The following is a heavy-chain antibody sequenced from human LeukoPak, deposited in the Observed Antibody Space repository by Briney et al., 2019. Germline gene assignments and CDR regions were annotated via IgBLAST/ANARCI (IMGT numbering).Heavy chain of an antibody. CDR2: MNPNSGNT. CDR3: ARDDRLAMVRGVIFLGY. V-gene: IGHV1-8*01. D-gene: IGHD3-10*01. CDR1: GYTFTSYD. Sequence: ASVKVSCKASGYTFTSYDINWVRQATGQGLEWMGWMNPNSGNTGYAQKFQGRVTMTRNTSISTAYMELSSLRSEDTAVYYCARDDRLAMVRGVIFLGYWGQGTLVTVSS. J-gene: IGHJ4*02.